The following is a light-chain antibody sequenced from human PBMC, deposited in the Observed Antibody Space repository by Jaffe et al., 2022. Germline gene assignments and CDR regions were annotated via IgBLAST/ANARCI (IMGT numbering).Light chain of an antibody. CDR3: QQYGTSPRT. CDR1: QSVSRSY. Sequence: EIVLTQSPATVSLSPGERATLSCRASQSVSRSYLAWYQQKPGQAPRLLIYGASSRAPAIPDRFSGSGSGTDFTLTISRLEPEDFAVYYCQQYGTSPRTFGQGTKVEIK. V-gene: IGKV3-20*01. J-gene: IGKJ1*01. CDR2: GAS.